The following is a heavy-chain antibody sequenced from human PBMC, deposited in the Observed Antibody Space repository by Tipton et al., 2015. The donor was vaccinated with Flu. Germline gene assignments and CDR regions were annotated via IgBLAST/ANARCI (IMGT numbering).Heavy chain of an antibody. CDR1: SGSFSGYF. Sequence: TLSLTCAVYSGSFSGYFWSWIRQPPGKGLEWIGEINHSGSTNYNPSLKSRVTLSVDTSNNQFSLKLSSVTAADTAVYYCARRDYSNYVSEPKNWFDTWGQGTLVTVSS. CDR2: INHSGST. J-gene: IGHJ5*02. V-gene: IGHV4-34*01. CDR3: ARRDYSNYVSEPKNWFDT. D-gene: IGHD4-11*01.